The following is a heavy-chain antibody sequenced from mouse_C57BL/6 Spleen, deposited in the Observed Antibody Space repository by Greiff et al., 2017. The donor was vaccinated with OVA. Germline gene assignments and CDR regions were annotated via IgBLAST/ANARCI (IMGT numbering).Heavy chain of an antibody. CDR3: ARRTTAVGGYYFDY. D-gene: IGHD1-1*01. CDR2: IYPGGGYT. Sequence: QVQLKESGAELVRPGTSVKMSCKASGYTFTNYWIGWAKQRPGHGLEWIGDIYPGGGYTNYNEKFKGKATLTADKSSSTAYMQFSSLTSEDSAIDYCARRTTAVGGYYFDYWGQGTTLTVSS. J-gene: IGHJ2*01. V-gene: IGHV1-63*01. CDR1: GYTFTNYW.